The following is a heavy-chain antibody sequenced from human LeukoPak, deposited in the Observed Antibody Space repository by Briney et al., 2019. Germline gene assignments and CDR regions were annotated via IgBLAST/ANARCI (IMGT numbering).Heavy chain of an antibody. CDR3: AKDAHDYSNYGWFDL. V-gene: IGHV3-23*01. J-gene: IGHJ5*02. CDR1: GFSFSTSA. D-gene: IGHD4-11*01. CDR2: ISGSGVST. Sequence: GGSLRLSCAASGFSFSTSAMNWVRQAPGKGLEWVSGISGSGVSTYYAGSVKGRFTISRDNSKDSLHLHMNSLRADDTAIYYCAKDAHDYSNYGWFDLWGQGTLVTVSS.